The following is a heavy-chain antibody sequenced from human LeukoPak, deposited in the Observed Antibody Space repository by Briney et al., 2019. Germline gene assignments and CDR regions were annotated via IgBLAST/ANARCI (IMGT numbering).Heavy chain of an antibody. CDR1: GGPISRYY. CDR2: IYYSGCT. V-gene: IGHV4-59*01. CDR3: ARVGCSGGSCYSDAFDI. J-gene: IGHJ3*02. Sequence: SQTLSLTCTVSGGPISRYYWRWIRQPPGKGLEWVGYIYYSGCTNYNPSLKSRVTISVDTSKSQFSLKLSSVSAADTAVYYCARVGCSGGSCYSDAFDIWGKGTMVTVSS. D-gene: IGHD2-15*01.